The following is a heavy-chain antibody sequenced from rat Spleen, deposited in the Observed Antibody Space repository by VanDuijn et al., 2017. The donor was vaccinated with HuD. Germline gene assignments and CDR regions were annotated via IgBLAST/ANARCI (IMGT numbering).Heavy chain of an antibody. CDR2: MWSGGST. Sequence: QVQLKESGPGLVQPSQTLSLTCTVSGFSLTSYNVHWVRQPPGKGLEWMGVMWSGGSTDYNSALKSRLSISRDTSKNQVFLKMNSLQSEDTTTYYCARDGSYWYFDFWGPGTMVTVSS. CDR1: GFSLTSYN. V-gene: IGHV2-45*01. J-gene: IGHJ1*01. CDR3: ARDGSYWYFDF.